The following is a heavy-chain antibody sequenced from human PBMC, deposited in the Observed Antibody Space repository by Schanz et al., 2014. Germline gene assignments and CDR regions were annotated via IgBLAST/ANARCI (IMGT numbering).Heavy chain of an antibody. CDR3: VKPIKFRGGYTFEG. V-gene: IGHV3-64D*06. CDR1: GFTFSSYT. Sequence: PGGSLRLSCSVSGFTFSSYTMHWVRQAPGKGLEYVSAISSDVNSTYYADSVKNRFTISRDNSKNTLYLHISSLRLDDTAVYYCVKPIKFRGGYTFEGWGQGTLXTVSS. J-gene: IGHJ4*02. CDR2: ISSDVNST. D-gene: IGHD6-25*01.